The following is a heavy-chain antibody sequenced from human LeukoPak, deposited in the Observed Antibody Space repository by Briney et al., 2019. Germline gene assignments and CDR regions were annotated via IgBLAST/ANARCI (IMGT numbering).Heavy chain of an antibody. CDR1: GFTFSSYS. CDR2: ISSSSSTI. D-gene: IGHD3-9*01. V-gene: IGHV3-48*04. J-gene: IGHJ4*02. CDR3: ARDRWGYDILTGYYEVGVFDY. Sequence: GGSLRLSCAASGFTFSSYSMNWVRQAPGKGLEWVSYISSSSSTIYYADSVKGRFTISRDNAKNSLYLQMNSLRAEDTAVYYCARDRWGYDILTGYYEVGVFDYWGQGTLVTVSS.